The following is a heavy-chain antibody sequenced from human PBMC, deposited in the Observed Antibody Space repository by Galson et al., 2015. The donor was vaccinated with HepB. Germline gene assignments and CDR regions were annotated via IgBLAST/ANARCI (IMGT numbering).Heavy chain of an antibody. V-gene: IGHV3-48*02. D-gene: IGHD2-2*02. CDR3: AGGYCSSTSCYTAFFDY. J-gene: IGHJ4*02. Sequence: SLRLSCAASGFTFSSYSMNWVRQAPGKGLEWVSYISSSSSTIYYADSVKGRFTISRDNAKNSLYLQMNSLRDEDTAVYYCAGGYCSSTSCYTAFFDYWGQGTLVTVSS. CDR1: GFTFSSYS. CDR2: ISSSSSTI.